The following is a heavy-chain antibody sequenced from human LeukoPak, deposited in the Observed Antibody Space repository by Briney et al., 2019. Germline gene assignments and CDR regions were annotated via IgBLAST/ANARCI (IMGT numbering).Heavy chain of an antibody. V-gene: IGHV3-23*01. D-gene: IGHD6-25*01. CDR3: AKGAASEYYFDS. Sequence: GGSLRLSCAASGSTFSSYAMRWVRQAPGKGLEWVSGISGSGGSTYYADSVKGRFTISRDNSKNTLYLQMNSLRAEDTAVYYCAKGAASEYYFDSWGQGNLVTVSS. J-gene: IGHJ4*02. CDR2: ISGSGGST. CDR1: GSTFSSYA.